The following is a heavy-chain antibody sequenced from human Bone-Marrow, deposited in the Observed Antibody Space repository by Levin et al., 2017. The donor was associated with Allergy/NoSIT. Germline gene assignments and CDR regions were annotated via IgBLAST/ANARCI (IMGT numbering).Heavy chain of an antibody. D-gene: IGHD2-2*01. J-gene: IGHJ4*02. Sequence: SCAASGFTFSSYAMHWVRQAPGKGLEWVAVISYDGSNKYYADSVKGRFTISRDNSKNTLYLQMNSLRAEDTAVYYCARDRDSTPYYFDYWGQGTLVTVSS. V-gene: IGHV3-30-3*01. CDR1: GFTFSSYA. CDR2: ISYDGSNK. CDR3: ARDRDSTPYYFDY.